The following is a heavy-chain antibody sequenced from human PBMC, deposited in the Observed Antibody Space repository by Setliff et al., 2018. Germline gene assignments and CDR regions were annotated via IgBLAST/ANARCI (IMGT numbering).Heavy chain of an antibody. J-gene: IGHJ3*01. CDR1: GFTFSDST. CDR3: VRHMTYYDFWRGYYSTSDAFHV. V-gene: IGHV3-73*01. D-gene: IGHD3-3*01. CDR2: IRTKANSYAT. Sequence: GESLRLSCAASGFTFSDSTMHCVRQASGKGLEWVGRIRTKANSYATAYATSVQDRFTISRHDSESTTYLQMNGLKTEDTAVYYCVRHMTYYDFWRGYYSTSDAFHVWGQGTMVTVSS.